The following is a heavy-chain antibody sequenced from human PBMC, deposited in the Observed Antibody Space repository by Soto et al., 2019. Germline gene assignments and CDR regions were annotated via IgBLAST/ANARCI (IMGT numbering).Heavy chain of an antibody. Sequence: EVQLLESVGGLVQPGGSLRLSCAPSGFIFSNYAMSWVRQARGKGLEWVSAISGSGADTYYTESVKGRFTISRDNFKNTLYLQMNSLRAEDTAVYYCAKDTGRGGGSVFDYCGQGTLVTVSS. J-gene: IGHJ4*02. CDR3: AKDTGRGGGSVFDY. D-gene: IGHD2-15*01. CDR1: GFIFSNYA. CDR2: ISGSGADT. V-gene: IGHV3-23*01.